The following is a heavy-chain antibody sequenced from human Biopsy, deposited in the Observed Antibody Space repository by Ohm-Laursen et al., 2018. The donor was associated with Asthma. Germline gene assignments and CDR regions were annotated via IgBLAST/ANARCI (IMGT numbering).Heavy chain of an antibody. CDR3: ARDGPELPTELDY. CDR1: GFAFNNSS. J-gene: IGHJ4*02. Sequence: GSLRLSCSASGFAFNNSSMTWVRQAPGKGLEWVSSISASGVRTFYADSVKGRFTVSRDNAKNSLYLQMNSLRAEDTAVYYCARDGPELPTELDYWGPGTLVTVSS. CDR2: ISASGVRT. D-gene: IGHD1-14*01. V-gene: IGHV3-23*01.